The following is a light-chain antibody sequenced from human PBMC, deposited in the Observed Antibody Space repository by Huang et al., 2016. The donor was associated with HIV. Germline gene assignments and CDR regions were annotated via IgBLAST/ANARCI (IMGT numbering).Light chain of an antibody. V-gene: IGKV3-20*01. CDR3: QQYDNSPIT. CDR1: QSISSRH. J-gene: IGKJ5*01. Sequence: EIVLTQSPGTLSLSPGERATLSCRASQSISSRHLAGYQQKPCQAPRLFIYGASSRATGIPDRFSGSGSGTDFTLTISRLEPEDFAVYYCQQYDNSPITFGKGHDWRLN. CDR2: GAS.